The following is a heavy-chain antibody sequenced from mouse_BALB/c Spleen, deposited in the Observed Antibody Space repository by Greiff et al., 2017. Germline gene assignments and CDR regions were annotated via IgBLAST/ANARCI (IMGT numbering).Heavy chain of an antibody. CDR3: AREAFYYGSSYGYFDY. CDR1: GFTFSSYG. Sequence: EVKLMESGGGLVQPGGSLKLSCAASGFTFSSYGMSWVRQTPDKRLELVATINSNGGSTYYPDSVKGRFTISRDNAKNTLYLQMSSLKSEDTAMYYCAREAFYYGSSYGYFDYWGQGTTLTVS. D-gene: IGHD1-1*01. CDR2: INSNGGST. V-gene: IGHV5-6-3*01. J-gene: IGHJ2*01.